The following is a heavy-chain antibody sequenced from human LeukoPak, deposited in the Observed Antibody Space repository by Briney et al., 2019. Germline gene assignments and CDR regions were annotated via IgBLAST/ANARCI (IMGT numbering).Heavy chain of an antibody. CDR3: ARDLGYGDNGLDY. D-gene: IGHD4-17*01. V-gene: IGHV3-30*02. Sequence: GGSLRLSCAASGFTFSSYGMHWVRQAPGKGLEWVAFIRYDGSNKYYADSVKGRFTISRDNSKDTLYLQMNSLRAEDTAVYYCARDLGYGDNGLDYWGQGTLVTVSS. CDR1: GFTFSSYG. J-gene: IGHJ4*02. CDR2: IRYDGSNK.